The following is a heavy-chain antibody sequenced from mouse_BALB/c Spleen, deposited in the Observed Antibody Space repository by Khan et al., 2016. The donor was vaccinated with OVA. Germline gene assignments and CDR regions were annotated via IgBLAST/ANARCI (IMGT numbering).Heavy chain of an antibody. Sequence: EVQLQEPGPGLVKPSQSLSLTCTVTGYSITSDYAWNWIRQFPGNKLEWMGYISYSGRTSYNPSLKSRISITRDTSQNQFFLQLNSVTTEDTATYYCARSVTITTVVATDFDYWGQGTTLTVSS. V-gene: IGHV3-2*02. CDR3: ARSVTITTVVATDFDY. J-gene: IGHJ2*01. CDR1: GYSITSDYA. CDR2: ISYSGRT. D-gene: IGHD1-1*01.